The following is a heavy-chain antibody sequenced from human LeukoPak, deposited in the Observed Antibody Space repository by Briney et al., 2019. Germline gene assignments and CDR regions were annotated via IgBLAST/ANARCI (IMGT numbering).Heavy chain of an antibody. D-gene: IGHD2-15*01. V-gene: IGHV4-34*01. CDR2: INHSGST. CDR1: GGSFSGYY. Sequence: SETLSLTCAVYGGSFSGYYWSWIRQPPGKGLEWIGEINHSGSTNYNPSLKSRVTISVDTSNNQFSLKLSSVTAADTAVYYCARPSRRLGATYCSGGSCYSFPFDYWGQGTLVTVSS. CDR3: ARPSRRLGATYCSGGSCYSFPFDY. J-gene: IGHJ4*02.